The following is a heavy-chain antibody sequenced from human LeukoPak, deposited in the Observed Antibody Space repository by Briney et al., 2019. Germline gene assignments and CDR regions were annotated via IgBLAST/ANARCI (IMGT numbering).Heavy chain of an antibody. Sequence: GESLKISCEGSGYRFSSYWIAWVRQMPGKGLEWMGIIYPDDSDTRYSPSFQGQVTISADKSSSTAYLQWSSLKASDTAMYYCARLSSHYGDYKVDPWGQRTLVTVSS. V-gene: IGHV5-51*01. CDR1: GYRFSSYW. J-gene: IGHJ5*02. CDR3: ARLSSHYGDYKVDP. CDR2: IYPDDSDT. D-gene: IGHD4-17*01.